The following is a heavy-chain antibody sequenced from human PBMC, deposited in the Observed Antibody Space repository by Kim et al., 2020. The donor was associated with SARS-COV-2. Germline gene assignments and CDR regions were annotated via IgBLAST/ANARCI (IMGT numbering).Heavy chain of an antibody. Sequence: YNPSLKRRVTISVDTSKNQFSLKLSSVTAADTAVYYCASPNYGDGGVDYWGQGTLVTVSS. D-gene: IGHD4-17*01. V-gene: IGHV4-39*01. J-gene: IGHJ4*02. CDR3: ASPNYGDGGVDY.